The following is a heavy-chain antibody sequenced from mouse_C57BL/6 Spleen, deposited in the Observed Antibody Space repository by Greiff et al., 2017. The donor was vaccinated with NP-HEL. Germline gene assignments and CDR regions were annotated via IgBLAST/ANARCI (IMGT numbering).Heavy chain of an antibody. CDR2: INPGSGGT. D-gene: IGHD1-1*01. V-gene: IGHV1-54*01. J-gene: IGHJ4*01. Sequence: VKLQQSGAELVRPGTSVKVSCKASGYAFTNYLIEWVKQRPGQGLEWIGVINPGSGGTNYNEKFKGKATLTADKSSSTAYMQLSSLTSEDSAVYFCAKALVAYYAMDYWGQGTSVTVSS. CDR3: AKALVAYYAMDY. CDR1: GYAFTNYL.